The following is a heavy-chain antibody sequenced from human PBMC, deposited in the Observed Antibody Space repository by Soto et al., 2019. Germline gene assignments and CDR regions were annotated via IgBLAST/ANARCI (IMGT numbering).Heavy chain of an antibody. J-gene: IGHJ4*02. CDR1: GFTFSRYT. D-gene: IGHD3-22*01. CDR2: ISSNGGST. V-gene: IGHV3-64D*06. Sequence: PGGSLRLSCSASGFTFSRYTKHWVRQAPGKGLEYVSAISSNGGSTDYADSVKGRFTISRDNSKNTLYLQMSSLRAEDTAVYYCVRQGSSGYYYGYWGQGTLVTVSS. CDR3: VRQGSSGYYYGY.